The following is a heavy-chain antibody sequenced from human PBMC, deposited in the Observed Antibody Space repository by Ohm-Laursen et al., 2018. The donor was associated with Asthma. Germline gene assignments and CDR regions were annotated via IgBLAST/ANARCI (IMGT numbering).Heavy chain of an antibody. CDR2: MHSSGGA. Sequence: SETLSLTCAVSGGSVSGYYWSWIRQPPGRGLEWIAYMHSSGGANYNPSLQSRVTLSVDTSNNRVSLRLSFVTAADTALYFCARLDWALSVFDLWGQGAPVTVAP. CDR1: GGSVSGYY. J-gene: IGHJ5*02. CDR3: ARLDWALSVFDL. D-gene: IGHD3-9*01. V-gene: IGHV4-59*02.